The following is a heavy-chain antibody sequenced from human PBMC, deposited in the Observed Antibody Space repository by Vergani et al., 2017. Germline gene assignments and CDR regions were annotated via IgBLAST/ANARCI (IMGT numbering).Heavy chain of an antibody. CDR3: ARDKRDYGGNDDAFDI. J-gene: IGHJ3*02. V-gene: IGHV3-33*01. CDR2: IWYDGSNK. D-gene: IGHD4-23*01. CDR1: VFTFSSYG. Sequence: QVQLVESGGGVVQPGRSLRLSCAASVFTFSSYGMHWVRQAPGKGLEWVAVIWYDGSNKYYADSVKGRFTISRDNSKNTLYLQMNSLRAEDTAVYYCARDKRDYGGNDDAFDIWGQGTMVTVSS.